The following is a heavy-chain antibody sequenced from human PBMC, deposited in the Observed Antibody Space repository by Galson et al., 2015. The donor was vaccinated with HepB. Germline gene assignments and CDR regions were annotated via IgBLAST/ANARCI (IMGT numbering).Heavy chain of an antibody. J-gene: IGHJ6*02. V-gene: IGHV1-24*01. Sequence: SVKVSCKVSGYTLTELSMHWVRQAPGKGLEWMGGFDPEDGETIYAQKFQGRVTMTEDTSTDTAYMELSSLRSEDTAVYYCATSYCRGWYCRGYGMDVWGQGTTVTVSS. D-gene: IGHD6-19*01. CDR3: ATSYCRGWYCRGYGMDV. CDR2: FDPEDGET. CDR1: GYTLTELS.